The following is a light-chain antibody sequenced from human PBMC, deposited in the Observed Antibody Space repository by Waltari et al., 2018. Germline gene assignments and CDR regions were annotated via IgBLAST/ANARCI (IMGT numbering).Light chain of an antibody. Sequence: DIQLTQSPSFLSASVRDRVTSTCRASQGISTHLAWYQQKPGKGPKLLIYAASTLQSDIPSRFSGSGSGTEFTLTISSLQSEDFATYYCLHLNNFPLSFGGGTKVELK. V-gene: IGKV1-9*01. CDR1: QGISTH. CDR3: LHLNNFPLS. CDR2: AAS. J-gene: IGKJ4*01.